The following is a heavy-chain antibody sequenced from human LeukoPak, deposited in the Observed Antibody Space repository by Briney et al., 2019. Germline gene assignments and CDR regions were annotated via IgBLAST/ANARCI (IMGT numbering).Heavy chain of an antibody. V-gene: IGHV1-3*01. Sequence: ASVKVSCKASGYTFTSYAMHWVRQAPGQRLEWMGWINAGNGNTKYSQKFQGRVTITRDTSASTAYMELSSLRSEDTAVYYCARAGPMVRGVIIARFDYWGQGTLVTVSS. J-gene: IGHJ4*02. CDR3: ARAGPMVRGVIIARFDY. D-gene: IGHD3-10*01. CDR1: GYTFTSYA. CDR2: INAGNGNT.